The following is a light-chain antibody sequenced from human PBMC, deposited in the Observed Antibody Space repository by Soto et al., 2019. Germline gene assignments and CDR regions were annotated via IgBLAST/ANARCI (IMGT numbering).Light chain of an antibody. Sequence: DIQMTQSPSSLSASVGDRVTITCRASQSISNYLNWYQQKPGKAPKLLIYAASSMQSGVPSRFSGRGSETDFTLTISSLQPDDSATYYCQQSFSPLWTFSQGTKVE. CDR1: QSISNY. CDR3: QQSFSPLWT. V-gene: IGKV1-39*01. CDR2: AAS. J-gene: IGKJ1*01.